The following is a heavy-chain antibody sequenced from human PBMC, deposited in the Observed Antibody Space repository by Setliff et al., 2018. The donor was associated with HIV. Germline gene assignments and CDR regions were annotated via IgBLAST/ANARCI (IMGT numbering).Heavy chain of an antibody. D-gene: IGHD3-22*01. V-gene: IGHV3-49*04. CDR1: GFTFGDYA. J-gene: IGHJ3*02. Sequence: GGSLRLSCPASGFTFGDYAMSWVRQAPGKGLEWVGFNRSKTYGGTTEYAASVKGRFTISRDDSKSIADLQMNSLKTEDTAVYYCTRKDYYDRSGYYDAFDIWGQGTMVTVSS. CDR3: TRKDYYDRSGYYDAFDI. CDR2: NRSKTYGGTT.